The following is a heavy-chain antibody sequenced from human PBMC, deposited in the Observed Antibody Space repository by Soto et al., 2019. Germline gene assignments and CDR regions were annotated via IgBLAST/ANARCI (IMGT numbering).Heavy chain of an antibody. CDR1: GFTFSSYW. J-gene: IGHJ6*02. D-gene: IGHD3-3*01. V-gene: IGHV3-7*01. CDR2: IKQDGSEK. Sequence: PGGSLRLSCAASGFTFSSYWMSWVRQAPGKGLEWVANIKQDGSEKYYVDSVKGRFTISRDNAKNSLYLQMNSLRAEDTAVYYCASSGIRFLSVYGMDVWGQGTTVTVSS. CDR3: ASSGIRFLSVYGMDV.